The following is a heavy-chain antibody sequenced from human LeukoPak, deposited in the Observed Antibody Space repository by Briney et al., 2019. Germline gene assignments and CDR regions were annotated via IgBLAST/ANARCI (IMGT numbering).Heavy chain of an antibody. V-gene: IGHV3-13*01. D-gene: IGHD1-1*01. J-gene: IGHJ3*02. CDR1: GFTFSRHD. CDR2: IGTAGDS. CDR3: ARAATGFDAFDI. Sequence: PGGSLRLSCAASGFTFSRHDMHWVRQPTGKGLEWVSAIGTAGDSYYPGSVKGRFTISRENAKNPLYLQMNSLRAGDTAVYYCARAATGFDAFDIWGQGTMVTVSS.